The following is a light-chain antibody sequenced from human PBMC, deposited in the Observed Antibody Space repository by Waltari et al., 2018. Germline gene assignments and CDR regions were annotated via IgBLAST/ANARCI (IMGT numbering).Light chain of an antibody. CDR1: SSDVGGYNY. CDR2: GVS. Sequence: QSALTQPASVSGSPGQSITISCTGTSSDVGGYNYVSWYQQYPGKAPQLMIDGVSYRPSGISNRFSGSKSGNTATLTISGLQAEDEADYYCSSYTSTKTGVFGTGTKVTVL. CDR3: SSYTSTKTGV. J-gene: IGLJ1*01. V-gene: IGLV2-14*01.